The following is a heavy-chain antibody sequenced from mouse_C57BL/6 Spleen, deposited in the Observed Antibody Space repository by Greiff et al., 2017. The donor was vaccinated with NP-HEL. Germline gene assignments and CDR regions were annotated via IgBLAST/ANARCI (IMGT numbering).Heavy chain of an antibody. CDR2: ISSGSSTI. CDR3: AKQFPGITTGLWYFDV. CDR1: GFTFSDYG. Sequence: EVMLVESGFCLVKPGGSLKLSCAASGFTFSDYGMHWVRQAPEKGLEWVAYISSGSSTIYYADTVKGRFTISRDNAKNTLFLQMTSLRSEDTAMYYCAKQFPGITTGLWYFDVWGTGTTVTVSS. V-gene: IGHV5-17*01. J-gene: IGHJ1*03. D-gene: IGHD1-1*01.